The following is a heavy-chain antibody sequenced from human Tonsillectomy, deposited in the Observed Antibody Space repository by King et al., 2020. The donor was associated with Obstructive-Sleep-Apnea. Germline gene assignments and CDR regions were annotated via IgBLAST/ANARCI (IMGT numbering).Heavy chain of an antibody. V-gene: IGHV1-46*01. D-gene: IGHD3-10*01. CDR3: ARDPIPSTMVRETDAFDI. CDR1: GYTFTSYY. J-gene: IGHJ3*02. Sequence: QLVQSGAEVKKPGASVKVSCKASGYTFTSYYMHWVRQAPGQGLEWMGIINPSGGSTSYAQKFQGRGTMNRDTFTSTAYMGLSSLRAGDTAVYYCARDPIPSTMVRETDAFDIWGQGTMVTVSS. CDR2: INPSGGST.